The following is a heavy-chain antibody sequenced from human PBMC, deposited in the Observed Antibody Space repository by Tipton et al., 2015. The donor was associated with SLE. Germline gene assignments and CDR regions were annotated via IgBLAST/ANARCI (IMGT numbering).Heavy chain of an antibody. J-gene: IGHJ6*02. CDR3: ARVNVALPYGGGVDV. V-gene: IGHV4-61*09. CDR1: GGSISSETFY. CDR2: IFNSENT. D-gene: IGHD3-10*02. Sequence: TLSLTCTVSGGSISSETFYWTWIRLSAGKGLEWIGHIFNSENTDYNSSLQSRVTISRDTSKDQLSLSLSSVTAADTAVYYCARVNVALPYGGGVDVWGQGTTVTVSS.